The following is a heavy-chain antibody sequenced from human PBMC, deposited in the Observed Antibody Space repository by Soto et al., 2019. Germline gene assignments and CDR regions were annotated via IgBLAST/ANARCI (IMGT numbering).Heavy chain of an antibody. CDR1: GYSFTSYW. Sequence: PGESLKISCKGSGYSFTSYWIGWVRQMPGKGLEWMGIIYPGDSDARYSPSFQGQVTISADKSISTAYLQWSSLKASDTAMYYCARIRDWNYYYYGMDVWGRGTTVTVSS. CDR2: IYPGDSDA. D-gene: IGHD1-1*01. V-gene: IGHV5-51*01. J-gene: IGHJ6*02. CDR3: ARIRDWNYYYYGMDV.